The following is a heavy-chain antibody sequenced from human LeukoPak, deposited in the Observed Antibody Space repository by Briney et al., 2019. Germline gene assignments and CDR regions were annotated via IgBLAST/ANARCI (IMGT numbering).Heavy chain of an antibody. CDR1: GFSVRDNS. CDR3: ARIGADGYNLGAFDI. V-gene: IGHV3-53*01. J-gene: IGHJ3*02. Sequence: PGDSLRLSCVVSGFSVRDNSMTWVRQAPGKGLEWVSVIYRTAISYYADSVKGRFTVSRDTSENTVYLQLNSLRADDTAVYYCARIGADGYNLGAFDIWGQGTLVTVSS. D-gene: IGHD5-24*01. CDR2: IYRTAIS.